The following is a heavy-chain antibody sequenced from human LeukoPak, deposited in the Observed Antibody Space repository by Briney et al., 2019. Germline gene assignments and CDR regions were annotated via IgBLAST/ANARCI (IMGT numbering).Heavy chain of an antibody. CDR3: ATSYSSSS. J-gene: IGHJ4*02. CDR1: GGSFSGYY. Sequence: SETLSLTCAVYGGSFSGYYWSWIRQPPGKGLEWIGEINHSGSTNYNPSLKSRVTISVDTSKNQFSLKLSSVTAADTAVYYCATSYSSSSWGQGTLVTVPS. V-gene: IGHV4-34*01. CDR2: INHSGST. D-gene: IGHD6-13*01.